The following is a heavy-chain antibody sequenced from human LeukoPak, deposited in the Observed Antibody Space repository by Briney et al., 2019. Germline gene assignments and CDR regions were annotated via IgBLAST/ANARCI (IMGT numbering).Heavy chain of an antibody. J-gene: IGHJ4*02. D-gene: IGHD3-22*01. CDR1: GITVTQSD. CDR2: ISGSGGST. CDR3: AKRGVVIRVILVGFHKEAYYFDS. V-gene: IGHV3-23*01. Sequence: GGSLRLSCAISGITVTQSDMSWVRQAPGKGLEWVAGISGSGGSTNYADSVKGRFTISRDNPKNTLYLQMNSLRAEDTAVYFCAKRGVVIRVILVGFHKEAYYFDSWGQGALVIVSS.